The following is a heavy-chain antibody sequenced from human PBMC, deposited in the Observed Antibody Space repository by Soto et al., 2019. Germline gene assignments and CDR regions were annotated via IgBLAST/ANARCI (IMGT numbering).Heavy chain of an antibody. V-gene: IGHV3-7*01. D-gene: IGHD1-20*01. CDR2: INKDGSER. CDR1: GFTFDDYW. CDR3: ARDGHNTNDVDH. Sequence: EVQLVESGGVLVQPGGSLRLSCVASGFTFDDYWMNWVRQAPGKGLEWVAIINKDGSERYYIDSVKGRFTISRDNSKNSLFLQMESLRVEDTALYYCARDGHNTNDVDHWGQGTLVTVSS. J-gene: IGHJ5*02.